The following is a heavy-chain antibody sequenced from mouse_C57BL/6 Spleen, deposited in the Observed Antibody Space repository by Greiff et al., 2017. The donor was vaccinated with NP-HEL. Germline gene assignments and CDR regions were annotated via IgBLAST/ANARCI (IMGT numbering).Heavy chain of an antibody. V-gene: IGHV1-54*01. J-gene: IGHJ2*01. Sequence: QVQLQQSGAELVRPGTSVKVSCKASGYAFTNYLIEWVKQRPGQGLEWIGVINPGSGGTNYNEKFKGKATLTADKSSSTAYMQLSSLTSEDSAVYFCARSDGGYYFDYWGQGTTRTVSS. CDR3: ARSDGGYYFDY. CDR1: GYAFTNYL. CDR2: INPGSGGT.